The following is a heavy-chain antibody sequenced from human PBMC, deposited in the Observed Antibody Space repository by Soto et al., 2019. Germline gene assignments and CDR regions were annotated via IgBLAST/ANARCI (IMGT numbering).Heavy chain of an antibody. CDR3: AKDQEGRSWYGGYYYYYDMDV. V-gene: IGHV3-30*18. J-gene: IGHJ6*02. Sequence: QVQLVESGGGVVQPGRSLRLSCAASGFTFSSYGMHWVRQAPGKGLEWVAVISYDGSNKYYADSVKGRFTISRDNSKNTLYLQMNSLRAEDTAVYYCAKDQEGRSWYGGYYYYYDMDVWGQGTTVTVSS. CDR1: GFTFSSYG. D-gene: IGHD6-13*01. CDR2: ISYDGSNK.